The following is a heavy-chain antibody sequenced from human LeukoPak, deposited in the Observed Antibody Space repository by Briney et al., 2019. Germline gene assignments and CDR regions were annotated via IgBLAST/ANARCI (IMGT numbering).Heavy chain of an antibody. D-gene: IGHD3-22*01. CDR1: GGSIRYYF. J-gene: IGHJ4*02. CDR2: IYTSGRT. CDR3: ARGVLHDSSGYPFDY. Sequence: SETLSLTCTVSGGSIRYYFWSWIRQPPEKGLEWIGCIYTSGRTNHNPSLKSRVTISVDTSKNQFSLNLSSVTAADTAVYYCARGVLHDSSGYPFDYWGRGTLVTVSS. V-gene: IGHV4-4*09.